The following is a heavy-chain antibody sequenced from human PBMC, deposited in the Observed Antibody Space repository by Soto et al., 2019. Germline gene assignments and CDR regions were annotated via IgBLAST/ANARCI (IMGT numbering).Heavy chain of an antibody. CDR2: IRSSSYT. D-gene: IGHD6-19*01. J-gene: IGHJ4*02. Sequence: EVQLVESGGGLVKPGGSLQISCAASGFTFSIYSMNWVRQAPGKGLEWVSSIRSSSYTYYADSVKGRFTTSRDNAKNSLYLQMNSLRAEDTAVYYCARDHDVLAEGGLVDYWGQGTLVTVSS. V-gene: IGHV3-21*01. CDR3: ARDHDVLAEGGLVDY. CDR1: GFTFSIYS.